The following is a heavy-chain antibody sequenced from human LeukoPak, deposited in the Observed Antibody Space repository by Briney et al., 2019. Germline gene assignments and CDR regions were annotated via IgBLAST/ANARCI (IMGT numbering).Heavy chain of an antibody. CDR1: GFTFSSYS. D-gene: IGHD3-10*01. V-gene: IGHV3-21*01. CDR3: ARVPGSGIASSGSLGPHYFDY. CDR2: ISSSSSYI. J-gene: IGHJ4*02. Sequence: GGSLRLSCAASGFTFSSYSMNWVRQAPGKGLEWVSSISSSSSYIYYADSVKGRFTISRDNAKNSLYLQMNSLRAEDTAVYYCARVPGSGIASSGSLGPHYFDYWGQGTLVTVSS.